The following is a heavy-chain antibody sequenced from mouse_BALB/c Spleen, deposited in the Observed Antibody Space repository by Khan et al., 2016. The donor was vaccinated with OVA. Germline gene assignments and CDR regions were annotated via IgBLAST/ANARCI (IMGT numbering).Heavy chain of an antibody. CDR2: IDPFSGGT. CDR3: TRHGDVAWFTY. D-gene: IGHD2-13*01. CDR1: GYSFTSYY. Sequence: VQLKQSGPELMKPGASVKISCKASGYSFTSYYIHWVMQSHGKSLEWIGYIDPFSGGTTYNQKFKGKATLTVDKSSSTAYIHLSSLTSEDSAVYYCTRHGDVAWFTYWGQGTLVTVSA. V-gene: IGHV1S135*01. J-gene: IGHJ3*01.